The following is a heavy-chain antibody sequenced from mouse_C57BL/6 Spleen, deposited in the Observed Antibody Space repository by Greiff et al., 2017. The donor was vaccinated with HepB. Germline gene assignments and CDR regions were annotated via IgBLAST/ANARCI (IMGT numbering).Heavy chain of an antibody. CDR2: IYPGSGST. CDR1: GYTFTSYW. Sequence: VQLQQPGAELVKPGASVKMSCKASGYTFTSYWITWVKQRPGQGLEWIGDIYPGSGSTNYNEKFKSKDTLTVDTSSSTAYMQLSSLTSEDSAVYYCASYYGSRSWFAYWGQGTLVTVSA. J-gene: IGHJ3*01. CDR3: ASYYGSRSWFAY. D-gene: IGHD1-1*01. V-gene: IGHV1-55*01.